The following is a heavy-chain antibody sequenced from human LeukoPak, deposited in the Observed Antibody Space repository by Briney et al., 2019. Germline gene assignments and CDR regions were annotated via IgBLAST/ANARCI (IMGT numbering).Heavy chain of an antibody. CDR3: ASSGPTWYSSSSGAFDI. CDR2: MNPNSGNT. D-gene: IGHD6-6*01. Sequence: ASVKVSCKASGYTFTSYDINWVRQATGQGLEWMGWMNPNSGNTGYAQKFQGRVTITRNTSISTAYMELSSLRSEDTAVYYCASSGPTWYSSSSGAFDIWGQGTMVTVSS. CDR1: GYTFTSYD. V-gene: IGHV1-8*03. J-gene: IGHJ3*02.